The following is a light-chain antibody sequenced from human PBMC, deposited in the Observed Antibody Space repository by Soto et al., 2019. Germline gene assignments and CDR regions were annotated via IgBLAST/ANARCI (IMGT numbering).Light chain of an antibody. Sequence: QSVLTQPASVSGSPGQSITISCTGTISDVGGYNHVSWYQQHPGKAPKLIIYDVTNRHSGVSNRFSGSKSGNTASLTISGLQPEDEADYYCSSYSSSTTLVFGAGTKLAVL. CDR1: ISDVGGYNH. J-gene: IGLJ1*01. CDR2: DVT. V-gene: IGLV2-14*01. CDR3: SSYSSSTTLV.